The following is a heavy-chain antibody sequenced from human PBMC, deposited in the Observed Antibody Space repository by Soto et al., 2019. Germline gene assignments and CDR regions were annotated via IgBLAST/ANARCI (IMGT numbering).Heavy chain of an antibody. CDR1: GDTFTSYD. CDR2: MNPDSGNT. D-gene: IGHD3-10*01. CDR3: ARSVGGSNVNFDY. J-gene: IGHJ4*02. Sequence: GASVKVSCKACGDTFTSYDINWVRQATGQGPEWMGWMNPDSGNTGYVQKFQGRGTMTRTTAISTAYMELSSLRSEDTAVYYCARSVGGSNVNFDYWGQGTLVTVSS. V-gene: IGHV1-8*01.